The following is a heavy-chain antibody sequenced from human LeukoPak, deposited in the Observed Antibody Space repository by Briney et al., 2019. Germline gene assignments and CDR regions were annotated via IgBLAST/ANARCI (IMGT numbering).Heavy chain of an antibody. J-gene: IGHJ4*02. CDR1: GGSISSYY. D-gene: IGHD4-17*01. V-gene: IGHV4-59*01. Sequence: SETLSLTCTVSGGSISSYYWSWIRQPPGKGLEWIGYIYYSGSTNYNPSLKSQVILSLDTSKSQFALKMTSVIAADTAVYYCARDEHGDFQGFDYWGQGTRVTVSS. CDR3: ARDEHGDFQGFDY. CDR2: IYYSGST.